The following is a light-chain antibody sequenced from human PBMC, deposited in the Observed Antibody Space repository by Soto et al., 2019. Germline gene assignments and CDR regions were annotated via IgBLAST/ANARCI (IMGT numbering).Light chain of an antibody. CDR2: DVS. V-gene: IGKV1-5*01. Sequence: DIQMTHSRSALSASVGDRVTITCRSSQTISDSLAWYQQKPGKAPDLLISDVSSLERGVASRFSGSGSGTEFTLTISSMQPDDFATYYCQQYHGYSRTFGQGTKV. CDR3: QQYHGYSRT. CDR1: QTISDS. J-gene: IGKJ1*01.